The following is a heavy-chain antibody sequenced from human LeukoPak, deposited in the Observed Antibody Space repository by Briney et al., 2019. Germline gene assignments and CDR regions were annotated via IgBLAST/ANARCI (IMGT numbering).Heavy chain of an antibody. J-gene: IGHJ6*02. CDR2: IYSGGST. D-gene: IGHD3-10*01. CDR3: ARDSNYYGSGTLWPPMDV. CDR1: GFTVSSNY. V-gene: IGHV3-66*02. Sequence: GGSLRLSCAASGFTVSSNYMSWVRQAPGKGLEWVSVIYSGGSTYYADSVKGRFTISRDNSKNTLYLQMNSLRAEDTAVYYCARDSNYYGSGTLWPPMDVWGQGTTVTVSS.